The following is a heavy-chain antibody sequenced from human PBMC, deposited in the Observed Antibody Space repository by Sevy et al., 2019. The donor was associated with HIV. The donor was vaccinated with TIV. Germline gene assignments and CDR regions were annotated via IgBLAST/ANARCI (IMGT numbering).Heavy chain of an antibody. D-gene: IGHD2-8*01. J-gene: IGHJ4*02. CDR1: GFTFSSYA. CDR2: ISYDGSNK. CDR3: AREGPYCTNGVCQRVVDY. Sequence: GGSLRPSCAASGFTFSSYAMHWVRQAPGKGLEWVAVISYDGSNKYYADSVKGRFTISRDNSKNTLYLQMNSLRAEDTAVYYCAREGPYCTNGVCQRVVDYWGQGTLVTVSS. V-gene: IGHV3-30*04.